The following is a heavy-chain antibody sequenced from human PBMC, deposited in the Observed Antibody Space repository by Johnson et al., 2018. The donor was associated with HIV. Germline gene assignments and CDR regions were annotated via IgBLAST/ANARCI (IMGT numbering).Heavy chain of an antibody. V-gene: IGHV3-30-3*01. CDR3: ARAVTPFGDWEAFDI. Sequence: QVQLVESGGGVVQPGRSLRLSCAASGFTFNSYALHWVRQAPGKGLEWVAIISYDGGNKYYADSVKGRFTISRDNSKNTLYLQMNSLRAEDTAVYYCARAVTPFGDWEAFDIWGQGTMVTVSS. CDR1: GFTFNSYA. J-gene: IGHJ3*02. CDR2: ISYDGGNK. D-gene: IGHD3-10*01.